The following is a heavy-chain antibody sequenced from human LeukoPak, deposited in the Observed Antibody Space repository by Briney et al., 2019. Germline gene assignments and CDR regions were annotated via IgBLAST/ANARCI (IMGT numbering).Heavy chain of an antibody. V-gene: IGHV3-23*01. CDR1: GFTVSSYA. CDR3: AKDPRPNYYDSSGYQGPRGY. CDR2: ISGSGGST. J-gene: IGHJ4*02. D-gene: IGHD3-22*01. Sequence: GGSLRLSCAASGFTVSSYAMSWVRQAPGKGLEWVSAISGSGGSTYYADSVKGRFTISRDNSKNTLYLQMNSLRAEDTAVYYCAKDPRPNYYDSSGYQGPRGYWGQGTLVTVSS.